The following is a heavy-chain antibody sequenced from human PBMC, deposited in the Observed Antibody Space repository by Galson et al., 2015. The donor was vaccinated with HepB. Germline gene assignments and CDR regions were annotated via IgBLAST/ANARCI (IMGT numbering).Heavy chain of an antibody. CDR1: GFTFSSYW. V-gene: IGHV3-7*03. CDR3: TTRYCSSTSCYIFQH. Sequence: SLRLSCAASGFTFSSYWMSWVRQAPGKGLEWVANIKQDGSEKYYVDSVKGRFTISRDDSKNALYLQMNSLKTEDTAVYYCTTRYCSSTSCYIFQHWGQGTLVTVSS. J-gene: IGHJ1*01. CDR2: IKQDGSEK. D-gene: IGHD2-2*02.